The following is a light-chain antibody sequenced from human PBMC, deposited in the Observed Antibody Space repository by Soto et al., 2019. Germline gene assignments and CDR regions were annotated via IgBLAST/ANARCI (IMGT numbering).Light chain of an antibody. CDR2: GAS. Sequence: EIVLTHSPATLSLSPWEIATLSCRASQSISTFLAWYQQRPGQAPRLLIYGASSRATGIPDRFSGSGSGTEFTLTISSLQSEDFAVYYCQQYNNWPPWTFGHGTKVDIK. CDR3: QQYNNWPPWT. J-gene: IGKJ1*01. V-gene: IGKV3D-15*01. CDR1: QSISTF.